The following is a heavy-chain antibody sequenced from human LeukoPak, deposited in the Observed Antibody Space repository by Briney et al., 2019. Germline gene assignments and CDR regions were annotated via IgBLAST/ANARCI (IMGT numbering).Heavy chain of an antibody. CDR2: INWNGGST. CDR3: ARVSLSGGYSSGWYYFDY. Sequence: PGGSLRLSCAASGFTFDDYGMSWVRQAPGKGLEWVSGINWNGGSTGHADSVKGRFTISRDNAKNSLYLQMNSLRAEDTALYYCARVSLSGGYSSGWYYFDYWGQGTLVTVSS. J-gene: IGHJ4*02. V-gene: IGHV3-20*04. D-gene: IGHD6-19*01. CDR1: GFTFDDYG.